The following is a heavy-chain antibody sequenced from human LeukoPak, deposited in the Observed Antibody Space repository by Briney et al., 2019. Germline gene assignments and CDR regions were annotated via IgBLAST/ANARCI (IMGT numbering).Heavy chain of an antibody. D-gene: IGHD4-17*01. CDR2: FGTRSTSI. CDR3: ARERGGTYGDYGYYYYGMDV. V-gene: IGHV3-21*01. Sequence: PGGSLRLSCTASGFTFSGYSMNWIRQAPGKGLEWVSSFGTRSTSIYHAGSVKGRFTISRDNAKNSLYLQMNSLRAEDTAVYYCARERGGTYGDYGYYYYGMDVWGQGTTVTVSS. J-gene: IGHJ6*02. CDR1: GFTFSGYS.